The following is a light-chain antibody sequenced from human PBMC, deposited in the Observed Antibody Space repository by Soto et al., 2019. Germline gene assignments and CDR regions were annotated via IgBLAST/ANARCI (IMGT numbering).Light chain of an antibody. CDR1: QTITGTY. J-gene: IGKJ4*01. CDR2: GAS. Sequence: EVFLTQFPSSPTLSSGGAATLSRTASQTITGTYLAWYQQKPGQAPRLLIHGASTRATGIPDRFSGSGSGTDFTLTISSLQPEDFAVYFCQQRSNWPLTFGGGTKVDI. V-gene: IGKV3D-20*02. CDR3: QQRSNWPLT.